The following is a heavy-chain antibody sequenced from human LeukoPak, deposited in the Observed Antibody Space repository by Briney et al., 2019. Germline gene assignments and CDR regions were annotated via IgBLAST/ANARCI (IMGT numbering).Heavy chain of an antibody. J-gene: IGHJ3*02. CDR3: AKVGYTGSYMHAFDI. CDR2: ISDDGSNK. Sequence: GRSLRLSCAASTFTFSNYGMHWVRRAPGKGLEWVAVISDDGSNKEYADSVRGRFTISRDNSKKTLYLQMNSLRADDTAVYNCAKVGYTGSYMHAFDIWGQGTMVTVSS. CDR1: TFTFSNYG. V-gene: IGHV3-30*18. D-gene: IGHD1-26*01.